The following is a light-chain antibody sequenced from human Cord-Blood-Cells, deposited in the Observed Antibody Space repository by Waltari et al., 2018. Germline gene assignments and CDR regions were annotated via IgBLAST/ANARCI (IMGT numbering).Light chain of an antibody. CDR2: SNN. CDR1: SSHIGSNS. CDR3: AAWDDSLNGVV. Sequence: SVLTQPPSSSGTPRQRVSTYCPRHSSHIGSNSLHSYQQLPGTAPKRLIYSNNQRPSGVPDRFSGSKSGTSASLAISGLQSEDEADYYCAAWDDSLNGVVFGGGTKLTVL. J-gene: IGLJ2*01. V-gene: IGLV1-44*01.